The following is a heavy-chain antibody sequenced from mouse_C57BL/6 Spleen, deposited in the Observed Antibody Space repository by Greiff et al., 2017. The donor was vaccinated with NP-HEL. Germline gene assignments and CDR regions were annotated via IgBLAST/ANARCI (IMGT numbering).Heavy chain of an antibody. V-gene: IGHV5-17*01. D-gene: IGHD2-5*01. J-gene: IGHJ2*01. CDR3: ARWAIVTTSYFDY. CDR1: GFTFCDYG. Sequence: EVKLVESGGGLVKPGGSLKLSCAASGFTFCDYGMHWVRQAPEKGLEWVAYISSGSSTFYYADTVKGRFTISRDNAKTTLVLQMTSLRSEDTAMYYCARWAIVTTSYFDYWGQGTTLTGSS. CDR2: ISSGSSTF.